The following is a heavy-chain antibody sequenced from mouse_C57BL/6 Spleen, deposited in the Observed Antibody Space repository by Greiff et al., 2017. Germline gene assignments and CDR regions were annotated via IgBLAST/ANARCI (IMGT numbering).Heavy chain of an antibody. CDR3: ARSGDHYYGSSPRFDY. V-gene: IGHV1-80*01. Sequence: VQLQQSGAELVKPGASVKISCKASGYAFSSYWMNWVKQRPGKGLEWIGQIYPGDGDTNYNGKFEGKATLTADKSSSTAYMQLSSLTSEDSAVYFCARSGDHYYGSSPRFDYWGQGTTLTVSS. J-gene: IGHJ2*01. CDR2: IYPGDGDT. D-gene: IGHD1-1*01. CDR1: GYAFSSYW.